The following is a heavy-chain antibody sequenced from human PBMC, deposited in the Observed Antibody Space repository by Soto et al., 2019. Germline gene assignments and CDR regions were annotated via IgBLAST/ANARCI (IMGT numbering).Heavy chain of an antibody. J-gene: IGHJ4*02. V-gene: IGHV3-7*01. D-gene: IGHD2-2*01. CDR3: VRGSAMLPY. CDR2: IKLDGSEK. Sequence: GGSLRLSCAASGFTIQNYNMTWVRQAPGKGLEWVAFIKLDGSEKHYVDSVKGRFTISRDTAKNSLYLQMSSLRAEDTGVYYCVRGSAMLPYWGQGTLVTVSS. CDR1: GFTIQNYN.